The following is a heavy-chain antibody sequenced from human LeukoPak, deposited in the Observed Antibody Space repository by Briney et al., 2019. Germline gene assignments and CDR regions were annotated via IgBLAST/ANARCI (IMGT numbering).Heavy chain of an antibody. CDR1: GFTFSTYA. V-gene: IGHV3-30-3*01. CDR2: ISYDGNNK. Sequence: GGSLRLSCAASGFTFSTYAMHWVRQAPGKGLEWVALISYDGNNKYYADSVKGRFTISRDNAKNSLYLQMNSLRDEDTAVYYCARDSYGNSGYYYVSDYWGQGTLVTVSS. CDR3: ARDSYGNSGYYYVSDY. D-gene: IGHD3-22*01. J-gene: IGHJ4*02.